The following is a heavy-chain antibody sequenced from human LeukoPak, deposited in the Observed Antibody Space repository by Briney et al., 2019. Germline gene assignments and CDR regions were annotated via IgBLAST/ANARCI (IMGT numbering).Heavy chain of an antibody. CDR1: GFTFSTYA. J-gene: IGHJ4*02. D-gene: IGHD6-13*01. CDR3: ARGWYPFDY. Sequence: PGRSLRLSCAASGFTFSTYAMSWVRQAPGKGLEWVSGISGSGGSTYNADSVKGRFSISRDNSKNTLYLQMNSLRAEDTAVYYCARGWYPFDYWGQGTLVTVSS. V-gene: IGHV3-23*01. CDR2: ISGSGGST.